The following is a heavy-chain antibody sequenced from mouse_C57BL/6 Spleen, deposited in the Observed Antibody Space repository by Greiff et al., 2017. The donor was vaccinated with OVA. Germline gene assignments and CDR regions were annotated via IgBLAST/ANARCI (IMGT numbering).Heavy chain of an antibody. Sequence: QVTLKESGAELVKPGASVKISCKASGYAFSSYWMNWVKQRPGKGLEWIGQIYPGDGDTNYNGKFKGKATLTADKSSSTAYMQLSSLTSEDSAVYFCARSYYSNYGFAYWGQGTLVTVSA. D-gene: IGHD2-5*01. J-gene: IGHJ3*01. CDR3: ARSYYSNYGFAY. CDR2: IYPGDGDT. V-gene: IGHV1-80*01. CDR1: GYAFSSYW.